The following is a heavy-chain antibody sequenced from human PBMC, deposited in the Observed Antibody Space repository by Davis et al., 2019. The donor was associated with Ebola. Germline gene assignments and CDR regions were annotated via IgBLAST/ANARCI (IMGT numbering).Heavy chain of an antibody. CDR3: ARALHDEVLDY. J-gene: IGHJ4*02. D-gene: IGHD1-1*01. CDR1: GFTFSTHA. Sequence: PGGSLRLSCVASGFTFSTHAMHWVRQPPGKGLEWVAVISHNERERFHGESVQGRFTISRDNSENVRYLQMDSLRPDDTAIYFCARALHDEVLDYWGQGTPVTVSP. CDR2: ISHNERER. V-gene: IGHV3-30*04.